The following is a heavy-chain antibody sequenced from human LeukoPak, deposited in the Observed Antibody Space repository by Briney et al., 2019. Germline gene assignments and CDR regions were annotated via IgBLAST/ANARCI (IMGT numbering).Heavy chain of an antibody. Sequence: GASVKVSCKASGGTFSSYAISWVRQAPGQGLEWMGGIIPIFGTANYAQKFQGRVTITTDESTSTAYMELSGLRSEDTAVYYCARANARHCSSTSCNYYYYYMDVWGKGTTVTVSS. J-gene: IGHJ6*03. D-gene: IGHD2-2*01. CDR2: IIPIFGTA. V-gene: IGHV1-69*05. CDR1: GGTFSSYA. CDR3: ARANARHCSSTSCNYYYYYMDV.